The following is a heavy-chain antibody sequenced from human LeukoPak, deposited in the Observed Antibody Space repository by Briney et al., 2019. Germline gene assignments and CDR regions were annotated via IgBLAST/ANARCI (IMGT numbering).Heavy chain of an antibody. D-gene: IGHD3-16*02. CDR1: GGSISSYY. J-gene: IGHJ3*02. Sequence: PSETLSLTCTVSGGSISSYYWSWIRQPPGKGLEWIGYIYYSGSTNYNPSLRSRVTISVDTSKNQFSLKLSSVTAADTAVYYCASYRPPVAFDIWGQGTMVTVSS. V-gene: IGHV4-59*08. CDR2: IYYSGST. CDR3: ASYRPPVAFDI.